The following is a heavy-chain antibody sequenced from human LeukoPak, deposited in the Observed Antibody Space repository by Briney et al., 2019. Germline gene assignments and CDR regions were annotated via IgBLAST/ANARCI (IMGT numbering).Heavy chain of an antibody. CDR1: GFTFSDYY. V-gene: IGHV3-11*01. Sequence: GGSLRLSCAASGFTFSDYYMSWIRQAPGKGLEWVSYISSSGSTIHYADSVKGRFTISRDNAKNSLYLQMNSLRAEDTAVYYCARAPVAGTRGRYYYYYMDVWGKGTTVTVSS. CDR3: ARAPVAGTRGRYYYYYMDV. D-gene: IGHD6-19*01. J-gene: IGHJ6*03. CDR2: ISSSGSTI.